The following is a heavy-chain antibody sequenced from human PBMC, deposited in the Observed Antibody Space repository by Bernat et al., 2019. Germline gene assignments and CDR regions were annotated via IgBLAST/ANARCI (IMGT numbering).Heavy chain of an antibody. CDR3: ARELAAAGAKPYGMDV. Sequence: EVQLVESGGDLVQPGGSLRLSCAASGFTVSSNYMSWVRQAPGKGLEWVSVIYSGGSTYYADSVKGRFTISRDNSKNTLYLQMNSLRAEDTAVYYCARELAAAGAKPYGMDVWGQGTTVTVSS. V-gene: IGHV3-66*01. CDR1: GFTVSSNY. D-gene: IGHD6-13*01. J-gene: IGHJ6*02. CDR2: IYSGGST.